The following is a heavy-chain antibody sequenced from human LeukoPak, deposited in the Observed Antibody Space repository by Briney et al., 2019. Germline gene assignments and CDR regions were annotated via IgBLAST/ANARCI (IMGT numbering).Heavy chain of an antibody. CDR3: ARENSGSYRELGY. J-gene: IGHJ4*02. CDR2: IYTSGST. Sequence: PSDTLSLTCSVSGGSISSYYWSWIRQPAGKGLEWIGRIYTSGSTNYNASLKSRVSMSVDTSKNQFSLKLSSVTAADTAVFYCARENSGSYRELGYWGQGTLVTVSS. CDR1: GGSISSYY. D-gene: IGHD1-26*01. V-gene: IGHV4-4*07.